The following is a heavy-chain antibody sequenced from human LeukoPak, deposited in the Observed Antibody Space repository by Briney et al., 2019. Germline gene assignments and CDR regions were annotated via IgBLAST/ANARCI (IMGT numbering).Heavy chain of an antibody. Sequence: PSETLSLTCSVSGGSISSYYWNWIRQPAGKGLEWIGRVCSSGNIDYNPSLQSRVTMSIDQSKNQFSLNLSSMTAADTAVYYCARGGKNSRVQFDFWGQGTLVTVSS. J-gene: IGHJ4*02. V-gene: IGHV4-4*07. CDR1: GGSISSYY. D-gene: IGHD3-16*01. CDR2: VCSSGNI. CDR3: ARGGKNSRVQFDF.